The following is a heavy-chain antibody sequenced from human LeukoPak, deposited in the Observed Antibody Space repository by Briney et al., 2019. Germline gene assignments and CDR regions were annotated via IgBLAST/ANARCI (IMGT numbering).Heavy chain of an antibody. J-gene: IGHJ4*02. Sequence: GGSLRLSCAASGFTVSSNYMSWVRQAPGKGLEWVSVIYSGGSTYYADSVKGRFTTSRDNSKNTLYLQMNSLRAEDTAVYYCARDRTGYSSGWYLYWGQGTLVTVSS. CDR2: IYSGGST. CDR1: GFTVSSNY. CDR3: ARDRTGYSSGWYLY. V-gene: IGHV3-53*01. D-gene: IGHD6-19*01.